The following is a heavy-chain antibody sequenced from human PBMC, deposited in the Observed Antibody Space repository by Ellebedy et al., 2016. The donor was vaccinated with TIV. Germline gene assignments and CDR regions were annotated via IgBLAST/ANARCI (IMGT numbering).Heavy chain of an antibody. CDR3: AIFYYYYGMDV. Sequence: SETLSLXCAVYGGSFSGYYWSWIRQPPGTGLEWIGEINHSGSTNYNPSLKSRVTISVDTSKNQFSLKLSSVTAADTAVYYCAIFYYYYGMDVWGQGTTVTVSS. CDR2: INHSGST. CDR1: GGSFSGYY. J-gene: IGHJ6*02. V-gene: IGHV4-34*01.